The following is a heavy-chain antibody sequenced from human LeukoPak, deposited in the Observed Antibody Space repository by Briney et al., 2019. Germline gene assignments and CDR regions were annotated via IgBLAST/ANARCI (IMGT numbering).Heavy chain of an antibody. D-gene: IGHD4-17*01. V-gene: IGHV3-74*01. Sequence: GGSLRLSCAASGFTFSTYWMHWVRQAPGKGLVWVSRINSDGSSASYADSVKGRFTISRDNAKNTLYLQMNSLRAEDTAVYYCARDPTTVQTFGDWGQGTLVSVSS. J-gene: IGHJ4*02. CDR2: INSDGSSA. CDR3: ARDPTTVQTFGD. CDR1: GFTFSTYW.